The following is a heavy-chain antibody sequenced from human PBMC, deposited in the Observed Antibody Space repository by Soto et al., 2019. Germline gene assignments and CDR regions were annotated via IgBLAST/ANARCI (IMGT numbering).Heavy chain of an antibody. Sequence: EGSLRLSCAASGFTFSDHHMDWVRQAPGKGLEWVCRARNKANSYTTAYAASVKGRFTISRYDSTNSLSLQMNSLKTEDTAVYFCARLRGTSFDXWGQGTLVTVSX. CDR1: GFTFSDHH. CDR3: ARLRGTSFDX. J-gene: IGHJ4*02. V-gene: IGHV3-72*01. CDR2: ARNKANSYTT.